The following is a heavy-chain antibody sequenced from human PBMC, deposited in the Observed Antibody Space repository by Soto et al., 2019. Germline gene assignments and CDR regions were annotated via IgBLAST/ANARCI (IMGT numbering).Heavy chain of an antibody. V-gene: IGHV3-23*01. Sequence: EVQLLESGGGLVQPGGSLRLSCVASGFSFSSYAMSWVRQAPGEGLEWVSVISGSDGSTYYADSVKGRFTISRDDSKNTLYLPMNSLRAEDTAVYYCAKDRERDAWYEDYWGQGTLVTVSS. J-gene: IGHJ4*02. CDR3: AKDRERDAWYEDY. CDR1: GFSFSSYA. CDR2: ISGSDGST. D-gene: IGHD6-13*01.